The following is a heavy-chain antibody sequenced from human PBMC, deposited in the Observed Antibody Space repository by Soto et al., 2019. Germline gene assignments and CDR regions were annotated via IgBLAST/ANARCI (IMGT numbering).Heavy chain of an antibody. V-gene: IGHV3-48*04. J-gene: IGHJ4*02. Sequence: PGGSLRLSCAASGFTFSTYSMNWVRQAPGKGLEWVSYISGGSKTKYYADSVKGRFTLSRDNSKNTLDLQMNSLRVDDTAVYYCAMGRTRDYWGQGTLVTVSS. CDR3: AMGRTRDY. CDR2: ISGGSKTK. CDR1: GFTFSTYS. D-gene: IGHD3-10*01.